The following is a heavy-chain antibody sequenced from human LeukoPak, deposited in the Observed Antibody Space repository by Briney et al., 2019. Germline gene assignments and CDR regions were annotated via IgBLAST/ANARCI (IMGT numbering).Heavy chain of an antibody. CDR3: ARDECGDSSGYVH. Sequence: ASVKVSCKASGYTFTGYYMHWVRQAPGQGLEWMGWINPNSGGTNYAQKFQGRVTMTRDTSISTAYMELSRLRSDDTAVYYCARDECGDSSGYVHWGQGTLVTVSS. V-gene: IGHV1-2*02. CDR2: INPNSGGT. J-gene: IGHJ4*02. CDR1: GYTFTGYY. D-gene: IGHD3-22*01.